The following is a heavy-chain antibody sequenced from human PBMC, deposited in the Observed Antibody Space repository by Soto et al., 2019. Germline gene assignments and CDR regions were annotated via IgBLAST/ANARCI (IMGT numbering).Heavy chain of an antibody. V-gene: IGHV3-23*01. J-gene: IGHJ6*02. CDR2: ISGSGGST. CDR1: GFTFSSYA. Sequence: GALRLSCAASGFTFSSYAMPWVRQAPGKGLEWVSAISGSGGSTYYADSVKGRFTISRDNSKNTLYLQMNSLRAEDTAVYYCAKDEMAAVYYYYYGMDLWGQETRVTAS. D-gene: IGHD6-13*01. CDR3: AKDEMAAVYYYYYGMDL.